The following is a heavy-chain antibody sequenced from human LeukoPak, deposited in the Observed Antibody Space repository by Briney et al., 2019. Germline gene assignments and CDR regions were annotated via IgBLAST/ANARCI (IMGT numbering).Heavy chain of an antibody. V-gene: IGHV3-66*02. D-gene: IGHD6-13*01. CDR3: VRGAYSSSWLNFDY. J-gene: IGHJ4*02. CDR2: IYSGGST. Sequence: GGSLRLSCAASGFTFSNAWMSWVRQAPGKGLEWVSVIYSGGSTYYADSVKGRFTISRDNSKNTLYLQMNSLRAEDTAVYYCVRGAYSSSWLNFDYWGQGTLVTVSS. CDR1: GFTFSNAW.